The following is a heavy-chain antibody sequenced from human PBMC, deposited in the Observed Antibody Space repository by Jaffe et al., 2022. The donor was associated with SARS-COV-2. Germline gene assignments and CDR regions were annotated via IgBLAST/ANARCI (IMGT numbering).Heavy chain of an antibody. V-gene: IGHV3-30*04. CDR1: GFTFSSYA. CDR3: ARGSHPWGIAAPQFDP. Sequence: QVQLVESGGGVVQPGRSLRLSCAASGFTFSSYAMHWVRQAPGKGLEWVAVISYDGSNKYYADSVKGRFTISRDNSKNTLYLQMNSLRAEDTAVYYCARGSHPWGIAAPQFDPWGQGTLVTVSS. J-gene: IGHJ5*02. D-gene: IGHD6-13*01. CDR2: ISYDGSNK.